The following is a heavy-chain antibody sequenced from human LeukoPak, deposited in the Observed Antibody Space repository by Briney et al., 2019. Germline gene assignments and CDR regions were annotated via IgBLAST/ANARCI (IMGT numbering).Heavy chain of an antibody. J-gene: IGHJ4*02. CDR1: GFTFSSYG. D-gene: IGHD1-26*01. CDR2: IRYDGSNK. CDR3: ARSSGNYWAAPFDY. V-gene: IGHV3-30*02. Sequence: GGSLRLSCAASGFTFSSYGMHWVRQAPGKGLEWVAFIRYDGSNKYYADSVKGRFTISRDNSKSPVYLQMNSLRAEDTAVYYCARSSGNYWAAPFDYWGQGTLVTVSS.